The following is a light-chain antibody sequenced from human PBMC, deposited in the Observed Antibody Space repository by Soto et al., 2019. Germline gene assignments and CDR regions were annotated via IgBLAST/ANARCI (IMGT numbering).Light chain of an antibody. J-gene: IGLJ2*01. V-gene: IGLV2-23*01. Sequence: QSALTQPASVSGSPGQSITISCTGTSSDVGSYNLVSWYQQHPGKAPKLMIYEGSKRPSGVSNRFSGSESGNTASLTISGLQAEDEADYYCCSFAGLNTLLFGGGTKLTV. CDR1: SSDVGSYNL. CDR3: CSFAGLNTLL. CDR2: EGS.